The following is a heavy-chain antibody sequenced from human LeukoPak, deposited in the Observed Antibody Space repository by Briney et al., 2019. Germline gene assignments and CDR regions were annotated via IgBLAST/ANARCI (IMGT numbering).Heavy chain of an antibody. CDR3: ALHPMYSSSWYLDY. D-gene: IGHD6-13*01. CDR2: INHSGST. V-gene: IGHV4-30-2*01. J-gene: IGHJ4*02. Sequence: PSQTLSLTCAVSGGSISSGGYSWSWIRQPPGKGLEWIGYINHSGSTNYNPSLKSRVTISVDTSKNQFSLKLSSVTAADTAVYYCALHPMYSSSWYLDYWGQGTLVTVSS. CDR1: GGSISSGGYS.